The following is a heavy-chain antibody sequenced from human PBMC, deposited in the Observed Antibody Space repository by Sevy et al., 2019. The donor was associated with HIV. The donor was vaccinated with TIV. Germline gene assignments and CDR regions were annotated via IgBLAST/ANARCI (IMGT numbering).Heavy chain of an antibody. Sequence: GGSLRLSCAASGFMFSGVWMSWVRQAPGKIPELVANIKEDGSEKRYEDSVKGRFTISRDNAKNSLFLQMDSLRVEDTAVYHCARGPFWGPGALVTVSS. CDR3: ARGPF. J-gene: IGHJ4*02. V-gene: IGHV3-7*01. CDR1: GFMFSGVW. CDR2: IKEDGSEK.